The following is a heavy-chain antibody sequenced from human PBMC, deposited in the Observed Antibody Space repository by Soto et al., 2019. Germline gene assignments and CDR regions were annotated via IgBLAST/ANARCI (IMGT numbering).Heavy chain of an antibody. J-gene: IGHJ5*02. D-gene: IGHD3-22*01. CDR3: ARLRRRDSSSFQEWFDP. CDR2: INPSGGST. Sequence: ASVKVSCKASGYTFTSYYMHWVRQAPGQGLEWMGIINPSGGSTSYAQKFQGRVTMTRDTSTSTVYMELSSLRSEDTAVYYCARLRRRDSSSFQEWFDPWGQGILVTVSS. CDR1: GYTFTSYY. V-gene: IGHV1-46*01.